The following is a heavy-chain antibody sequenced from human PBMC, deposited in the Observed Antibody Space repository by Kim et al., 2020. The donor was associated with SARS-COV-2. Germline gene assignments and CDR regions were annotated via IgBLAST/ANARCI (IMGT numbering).Heavy chain of an antibody. V-gene: IGHV1-69*13. J-gene: IGHJ2*01. Sequence: SVKVSCKASGGTFSSYAISWVRQAPGQGLEWMGGIIPIFGTANYAQKFQGRVTITADESTSTAYMELSSLRSEDTAVYYCARGVVSVSSAWYFDLWGRGTLVTVSS. D-gene: IGHD2-15*01. CDR3: ARGVVSVSSAWYFDL. CDR2: IIPIFGTA. CDR1: GGTFSSYA.